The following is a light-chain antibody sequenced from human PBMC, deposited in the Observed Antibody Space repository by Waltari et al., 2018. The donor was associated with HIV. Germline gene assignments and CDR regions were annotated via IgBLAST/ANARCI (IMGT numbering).Light chain of an antibody. CDR2: TNN. J-gene: IGLJ3*02. CDR1: RSNIGSNY. V-gene: IGLV1-47*01. Sequence: HSALTQPPSASGTPGQRVTISCSGGRSNIGSNYVYWYQQLPGTAPKLLIYTNNQRPSGVPDRFSGSKSGTSASLAISGLRSEDEADYYCAAWDDSLWVFGGGTKLTVL. CDR3: AAWDDSLWV.